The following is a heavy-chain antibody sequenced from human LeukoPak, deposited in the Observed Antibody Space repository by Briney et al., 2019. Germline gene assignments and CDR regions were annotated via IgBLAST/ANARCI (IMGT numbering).Heavy chain of an antibody. D-gene: IGHD3-3*01. V-gene: IGHV4-34*01. CDR3: ARGQFRSGFDY. Sequence: SETLSLTCAVYGGSFSGYYWSWIRQPPGKGLEWIGEINHSGSTNYNPPLKSRVTISVDTSKNQFSLKLSSVTAADTAVYYCARGQFRSGFDYWGQGTLVTVSS. CDR1: GGSFSGYY. J-gene: IGHJ4*02. CDR2: INHSGST.